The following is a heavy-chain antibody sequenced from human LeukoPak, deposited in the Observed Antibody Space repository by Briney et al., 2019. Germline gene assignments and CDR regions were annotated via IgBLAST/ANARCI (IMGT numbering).Heavy chain of an antibody. D-gene: IGHD2-15*01. V-gene: IGHV4-59*01. J-gene: IGHJ2*01. CDR1: GGPINSYY. CDR2: IYYTGST. Sequence: PSETLSLTCTVSGGPINSYYWNWIRQPPGKGLEWIGFIYYTGSTNYNPSLKSRVTISLDTSKNQFSLRLNSVTAADTAVYYCARGYCSGGSCYYFDLWDRGTLVTVSS. CDR3: ARGYCSGGSCYYFDL.